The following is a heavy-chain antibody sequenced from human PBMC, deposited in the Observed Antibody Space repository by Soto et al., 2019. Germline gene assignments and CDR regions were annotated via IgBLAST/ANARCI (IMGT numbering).Heavy chain of an antibody. CDR1: GGSISETTW. CDR3: QLNRGDLCIMDV. V-gene: IGHV4-4*02. J-gene: IGHJ6*02. CDR2: ISHSGSA. Sequence: QVQLQESGPGLVKPSGTLSLTCTVSGGSISETTWWSWVRQPPGKGLEWIGDISHSGSANYNPSLKRRVTMSVDRSKNQISLILTSVTAADTAVYYCQLNRGDLCIMDVLGQGTTVTVSS. D-gene: IGHD3-10*01.